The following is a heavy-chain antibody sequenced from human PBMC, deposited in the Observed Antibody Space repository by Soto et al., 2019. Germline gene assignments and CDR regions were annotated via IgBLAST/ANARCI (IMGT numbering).Heavy chain of an antibody. V-gene: IGHV3-7*01. D-gene: IGHD3-22*01. J-gene: IGHJ4*02. CDR3: ARCIGYYDSSGYYFDY. CDR1: GFTFSSYW. CDR2: IKQDGSEK. Sequence: GGSLRLSCAASGFTFSSYWMSWVRQAPGKGLEWVANIKQDGSEKYYVDSVKGRFTISRDNAKNSLYLQMNSLRAEDTAVYYCARCIGYYDSSGYYFDYWGQGTLVTVSS.